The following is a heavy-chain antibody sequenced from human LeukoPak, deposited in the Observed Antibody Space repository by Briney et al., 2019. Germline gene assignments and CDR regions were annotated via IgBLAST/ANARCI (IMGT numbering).Heavy chain of an antibody. V-gene: IGHV3-7*01. CDR1: GFTFSSYW. CDR3: ARTWHYSDSRDYAFDI. J-gene: IGHJ3*02. Sequence: PGGSLRLSCVASGFTFSSYWMSWVRQAPGKGLEWVANMKQDGSEKYYVDSVKGGFTISRDNAKNSLYLQMNILTAEDTAVYHCARTWHYSDSRDYAFDIWGQGTLVTVSS. CDR2: MKQDGSEK. D-gene: IGHD3-22*01.